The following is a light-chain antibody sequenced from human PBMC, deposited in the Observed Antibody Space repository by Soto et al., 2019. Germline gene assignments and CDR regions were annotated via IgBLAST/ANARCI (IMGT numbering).Light chain of an antibody. CDR1: QSISSY. CDR3: QQANSFPLT. CDR2: ASS. V-gene: IGKV1-39*01. Sequence: DIQMTQSPSSLSASVGDRVTITCRASQSISSYLNWYQQKPGKAPILLIYASSTLQSGVPSRFSGSGSVTEFTLTISSLQPEDFATYYCQQANSFPLTFGGGTKVDIK. J-gene: IGKJ4*01.